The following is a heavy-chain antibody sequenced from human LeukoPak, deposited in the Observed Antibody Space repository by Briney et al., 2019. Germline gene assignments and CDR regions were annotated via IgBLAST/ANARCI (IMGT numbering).Heavy chain of an antibody. D-gene: IGHD2-15*01. V-gene: IGHV4-59*01. Sequence: TSETLSLTCTVSGGSISSYYWSWIRQPPGKGLEWIGYIYYSGSTNYNPSLKSRVTISVDTSKNQFSLKLSSVTAADTAVYYCARGYCSGGSCFDYYYYYMDVWGKGTTVTVSS. CDR1: GGSISSYY. J-gene: IGHJ6*03. CDR2: IYYSGST. CDR3: ARGYCSGGSCFDYYYYYMDV.